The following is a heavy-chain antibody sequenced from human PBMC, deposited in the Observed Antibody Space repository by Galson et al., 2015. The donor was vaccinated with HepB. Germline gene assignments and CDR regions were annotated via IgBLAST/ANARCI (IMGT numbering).Heavy chain of an antibody. J-gene: IGHJ5*02. CDR2: LYWNGNN. Sequence: PALVKPTQTLTLTCTFSGFSLGTNAVGVGWIRQPPGKALEWLALLYWNGNNQYSPSLKNRLSVTMDTSKNQVVLTLTNVDPVDTATYYCAHRGLSEPTVGSPYTWFGPWGQGILVTVSS. D-gene: IGHD4-23*01. CDR1: GFSLGTNAVG. CDR3: AHRGLSEPTVGSPYTWFGP. V-gene: IGHV2-5*01.